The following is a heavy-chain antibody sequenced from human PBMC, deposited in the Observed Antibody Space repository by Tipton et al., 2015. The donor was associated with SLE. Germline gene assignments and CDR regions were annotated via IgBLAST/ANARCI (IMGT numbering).Heavy chain of an antibody. CDR3: ARVGAIAARKVYYYGMDV. V-gene: IGHV1-2*02. CDR1: GYTFTGYY. CDR2: INPNSGGT. J-gene: IGHJ6*02. Sequence: QVQLVQSGAEVKKPGASVKVSCKASGYTFTGYYMHWVRQAPGQGLEWMGWINPNSGGTNYAQKFQGRVTMTRDTSISTAYMELRSLRSDDAAVYYCARVGAIAARKVYYYGMDVWGQGTTVTVSS. D-gene: IGHD6-6*01.